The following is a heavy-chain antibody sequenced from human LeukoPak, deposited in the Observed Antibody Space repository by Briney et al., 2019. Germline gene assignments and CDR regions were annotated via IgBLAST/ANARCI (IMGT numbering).Heavy chain of an antibody. D-gene: IGHD6-19*01. Sequence: PGGSLRLSCAASGFTFSSYAMHWVRQAPGKGLEYVSAISSNGGSTYYANSVKGRFTISRDNSKNTLYLQMNSLRAEDTAVYYCAKGDFAAVAVGAFDIWGQGTMVTVSS. J-gene: IGHJ3*02. CDR1: GFTFSSYA. CDR3: AKGDFAAVAVGAFDI. V-gene: IGHV3-64*01. CDR2: ISSNGGST.